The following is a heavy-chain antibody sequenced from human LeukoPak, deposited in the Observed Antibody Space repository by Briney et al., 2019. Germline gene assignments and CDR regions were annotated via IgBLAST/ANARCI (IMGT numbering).Heavy chain of an antibody. V-gene: IGHV3-23*01. D-gene: IGHD3-10*01. CDR3: AKGGGQKNWFDP. CDR1: GFTFSSYE. CDR2: ISGSGGST. J-gene: IGHJ5*02. Sequence: PGGSLRLSCAASGFTFSSYEMNWVRQAPGKGLEWVSAISGSGGSTYYADSVKGRFTISRDNSKNTLYLQMNSLRAEDTAVYYCAKGGGQKNWFDPWGQGTLVTVSS.